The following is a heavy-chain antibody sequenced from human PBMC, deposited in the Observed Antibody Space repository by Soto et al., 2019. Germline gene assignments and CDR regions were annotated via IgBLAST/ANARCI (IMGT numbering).Heavy chain of an antibody. J-gene: IGHJ3*02. D-gene: IGHD2-8*01. CDR1: GGSISNSDSY. Sequence: SETLSLTCTVSGGSISNSDSYWVWIRQPPGKGLEWVGSIYYGGTTYYNPSLKSRVTISVDTSKNLFSLHLNSVTAADTAIYYCARRGLILMPIWGQGTLVTVSS. CDR2: IYYGGTT. CDR3: ARRGLILMPI. V-gene: IGHV4-39*02.